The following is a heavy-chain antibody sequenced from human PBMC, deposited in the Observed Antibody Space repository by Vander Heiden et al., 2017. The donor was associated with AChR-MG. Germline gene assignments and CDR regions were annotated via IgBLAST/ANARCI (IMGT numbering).Heavy chain of an antibody. J-gene: IGHJ4*02. V-gene: IGHV3-74*01. Sequence: EVQLVEPGGGLVQPGGSLRPSCAASGLTVSSYWMHWVRQAPGKGLVWVSRITSDGSSTSYADSVKGRFTSSRDNAKNTLYLQRNSLRAEDTAVYYCARDSSEQLVDWGQGTLVTVSS. CDR2: ITSDGSST. CDR1: GLTVSSYW. CDR3: ARDSSEQLVD. D-gene: IGHD6-6*01.